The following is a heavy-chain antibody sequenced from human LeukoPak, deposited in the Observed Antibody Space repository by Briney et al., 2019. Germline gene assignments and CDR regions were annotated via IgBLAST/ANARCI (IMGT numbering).Heavy chain of an antibody. J-gene: IGHJ4*02. CDR3: ARDLDYYESVGYYGY. D-gene: IGHD3-22*01. CDR1: GFTVSSNY. CDR2: MKGDGSVK. V-gene: IGHV3-7*01. Sequence: GGSLRLSCAASGFTVSSNYMSWVRQAPGKGLEWVASMKGDGSVKHFLDSVEGRFTISRDNAKNSLYLQMNSLRAEDTAVYYCARDLDYYESVGYYGYWGQGTLVTVSS.